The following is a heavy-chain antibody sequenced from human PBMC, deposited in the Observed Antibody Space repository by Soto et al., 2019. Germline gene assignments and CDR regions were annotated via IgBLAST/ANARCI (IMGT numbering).Heavy chain of an antibody. CDR3: ARIIRYYDFWKAGMDV. D-gene: IGHD3-3*01. CDR1: GYTFTSYG. J-gene: IGHJ6*02. Sequence: RASVKVSCKASGYTFTSYGISWVRQAPGQGLEWMGWISAYNGNTNYAQKLQGRVTMTTDTSTSTAYMELRSLRSDDTAVYYCARIIRYYDFWKAGMDVWGQGTTVTVSS. CDR2: ISAYNGNT. V-gene: IGHV1-18*04.